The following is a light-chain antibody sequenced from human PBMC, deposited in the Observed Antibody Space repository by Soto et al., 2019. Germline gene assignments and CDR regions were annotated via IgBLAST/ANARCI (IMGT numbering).Light chain of an antibody. CDR3: CSYTTSSTRV. J-gene: IGLJ1*01. CDR2: EVT. V-gene: IGLV2-14*01. CDR1: TSDVGFYNY. Sequence: QSVLTQPASVSGSPGQSIAISCTGSTSDVGFYNYVSWYQQHPGKVPKLIIYEVTNRPSGVSNRFSGSKSGNTASLTISGLQAEDEADYYCCSYTTSSTRVFGTGTKGTV.